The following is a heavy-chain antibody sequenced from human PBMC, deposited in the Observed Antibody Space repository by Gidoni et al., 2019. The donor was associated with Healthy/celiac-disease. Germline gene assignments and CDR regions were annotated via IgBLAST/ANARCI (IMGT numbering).Heavy chain of an antibody. CDR2: IYWDDDK. D-gene: IGHD1-1*01. V-gene: IGHV2-5*02. Sequence: QITLKESGPTLVKPTQTLTLTCTFSGFSLSTSGVGVGWIRQPPRKALEWLALIYWDDDKRYSPSLKSRLTITKDTSKNQVVLTMTNMDPVDTATYYCAHLPHNLAMAPLTFDYWGQGTLVTVSS. CDR3: AHLPHNLAMAPLTFDY. J-gene: IGHJ4*02. CDR1: GFSLSTSGVG.